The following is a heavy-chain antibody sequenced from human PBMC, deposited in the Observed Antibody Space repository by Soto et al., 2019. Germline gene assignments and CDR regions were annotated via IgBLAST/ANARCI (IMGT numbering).Heavy chain of an antibody. CDR3: ARDSGYYGSGSLSADYYGMDV. CDR2: ISAYNGNT. Sequence: ASVKVSCKASGYTFTSYGISWVRQAPGQGLEWMGWISAYNGNTNYAQKLQGRVTMTTDTSTSTAYMELRSLRSDDTAVYYCARDSGYYGSGSLSADYYGMDVWGQGTTVTVSS. D-gene: IGHD3-10*01. V-gene: IGHV1-18*01. CDR1: GYTFTSYG. J-gene: IGHJ6*02.